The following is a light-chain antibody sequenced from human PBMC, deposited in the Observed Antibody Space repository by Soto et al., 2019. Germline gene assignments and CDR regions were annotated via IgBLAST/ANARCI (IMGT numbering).Light chain of an antibody. CDR1: QSISSW. J-gene: IGKJ1*01. CDR3: QQYKSYFRT. V-gene: IGKV1-5*03. Sequence: DIQMTQSPSTLSASVGDRVTITCRASQSISSWLAWYQQKPGKAPNLLIYEESSLESGVPSRFSGSGSGTEFTLTISSLQPDDFGTYYCQQYKSYFRTFGQGTKVEIK. CDR2: EES.